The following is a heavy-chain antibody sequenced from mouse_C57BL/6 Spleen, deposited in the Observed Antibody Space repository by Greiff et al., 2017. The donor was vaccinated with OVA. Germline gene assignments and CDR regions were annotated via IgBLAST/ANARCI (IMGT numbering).Heavy chain of an antibody. D-gene: IGHD1-1*01. CDR3: ARHSRPGYFDV. V-gene: IGHV1-80*01. Sequence: QVHVKQSGAELVKPGASVKISCKASGYAFSSYWMNWVKQRPGKGLEWIGQIYPGDGDTNYNGKFKGKATLTADKSSSTAYMQLSSLTSEDSAVYFCARHSRPGYFDVWGTGTTVTVSS. CDR2: IYPGDGDT. J-gene: IGHJ1*03. CDR1: GYAFSSYW.